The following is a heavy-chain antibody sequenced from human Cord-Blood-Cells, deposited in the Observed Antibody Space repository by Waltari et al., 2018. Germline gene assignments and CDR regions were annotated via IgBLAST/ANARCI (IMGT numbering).Heavy chain of an antibody. Sequence: EVQLVESGGGLVKPGGSLSLSCAASGFTFSSYSMNWVRPAPGKGVEWVSSISSSSSYIYYADSVKGRFTISRDNAKNSLYLQMNSLRAEDTAVYYCARYGSGSYYFFIDYWGQGTLVTVSS. CDR2: ISSSSSYI. V-gene: IGHV3-21*01. CDR3: ARYGSGSYYFFIDY. CDR1: GFTFSSYS. J-gene: IGHJ4*02. D-gene: IGHD3-10*01.